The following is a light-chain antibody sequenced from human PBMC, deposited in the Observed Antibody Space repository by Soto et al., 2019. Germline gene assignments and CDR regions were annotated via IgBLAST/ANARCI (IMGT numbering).Light chain of an antibody. Sequence: QSVLTQPPSASASLGASVKLTCTLSSGHNSYAIAWHQQQPEKGPRYLMKLNSDGSHSKGDGIPDRFSGSSSGAERYLTISSLHSEDEADYYCQTWSTDIRVFGGGTNSPS. J-gene: IGLJ3*02. CDR1: SGHNSYA. V-gene: IGLV4-69*01. CDR2: LNSDGSH. CDR3: QTWSTDIRV.